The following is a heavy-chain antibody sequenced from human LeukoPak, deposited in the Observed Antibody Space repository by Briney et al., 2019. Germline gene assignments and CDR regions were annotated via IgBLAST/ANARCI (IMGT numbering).Heavy chain of an antibody. Sequence: SETLSLTCSVSGGSIGSSSYCWGWIRQPPGKGLEWIGTICYSGSTSYNPSLKSRVTLSVDTSENQFSLKLSSVTAADTAVYYCARTENYIPEDCFDPWGQGTLVTVSS. V-gene: IGHV4-39*01. CDR2: ICYSGST. D-gene: IGHD5-24*01. CDR3: ARTENYIPEDCFDP. J-gene: IGHJ5*02. CDR1: GGSIGSSSYC.